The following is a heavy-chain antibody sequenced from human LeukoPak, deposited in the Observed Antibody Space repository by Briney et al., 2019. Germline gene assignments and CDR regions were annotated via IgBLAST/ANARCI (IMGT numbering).Heavy chain of an antibody. CDR1: GYRFTGDY. CDR3: ARDRGSGSIGGWFDP. V-gene: IGHV1-2*02. Sequence: ASVKVSCNASGYRFTGDYMHWVRQAPGQGLEWMGWINPNSGGTNYAQKFQGRVTMTRDTSISTAYMGLSRLRSDDTAVYYCARDRGSGSIGGWFDPWGQGTLVTVSS. CDR2: INPNSGGT. J-gene: IGHJ5*02. D-gene: IGHD1-26*01.